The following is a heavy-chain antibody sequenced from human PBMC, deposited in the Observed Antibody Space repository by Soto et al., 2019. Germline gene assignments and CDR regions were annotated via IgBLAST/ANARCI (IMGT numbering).Heavy chain of an antibody. J-gene: IGHJ4*02. CDR3: ARAMTTGTTFDY. Sequence: PSETLSLTCAVSGGSISSGGYSWSWIRQPPGKGLECIGYIYHSGSTYYNPSLKSRVTISVDRSKNQFSLKLSSVTAADTAVYYCARAMTTGTTFDYWGQGTLVTVSS. D-gene: IGHD4-17*01. CDR1: GGSISSGGYS. V-gene: IGHV4-30-2*01. CDR2: IYHSGST.